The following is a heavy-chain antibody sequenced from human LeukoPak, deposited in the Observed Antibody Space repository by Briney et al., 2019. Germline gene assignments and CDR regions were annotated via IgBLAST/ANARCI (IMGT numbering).Heavy chain of an antibody. D-gene: IGHD6-19*01. CDR2: ISYDGSNK. CDR1: GSIFGTYA. V-gene: IGHV3-30-3*01. J-gene: IGHJ4*02. CDR3: ARDVRRDRIAVAGTPDY. Sequence: GGSLRLSCAASGSIFGTYAMHWVRQAPGKGLEWVADISYDGSNKYYADSVKGRFTISRDNSKNTLYLQMNSLRVDDTAVYYCARDVRRDRIAVAGTPDYWGQGTLVTVSS.